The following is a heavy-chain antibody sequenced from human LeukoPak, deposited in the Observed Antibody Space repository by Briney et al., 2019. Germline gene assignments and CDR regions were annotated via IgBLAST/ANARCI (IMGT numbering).Heavy chain of an antibody. V-gene: IGHV3-33*08. CDR3: ASQQWSAAHTYYFDY. Sequence: GGSLRLSCAASGFTFSSYAMSWVRQAPGKGLEWVAVIWYDGSNKYYADSVKGRFTISRDNSKNTLYLQMNSLRAEDTAVYYCASQQWSAAHTYYFDYWGQGTLVTVSS. D-gene: IGHD2-15*01. CDR2: IWYDGSNK. J-gene: IGHJ4*02. CDR1: GFTFSSYA.